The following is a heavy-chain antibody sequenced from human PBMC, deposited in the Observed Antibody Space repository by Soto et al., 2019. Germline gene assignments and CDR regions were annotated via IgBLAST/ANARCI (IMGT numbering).Heavy chain of an antibody. D-gene: IGHD4-17*01. CDR2: ISWNSGSI. Sequence: DVQLVESGGGLVQPGRSLRLSCAASGFTFDDYAMHWVRQAPGKGLEWVSGISWNSGSIGYADSVKGRFTISRDNAKNSLYLQMNSLRAEDTALYYCAKVGYGDYYFDYWGQGTLVTVSS. CDR3: AKVGYGDYYFDY. J-gene: IGHJ4*02. V-gene: IGHV3-9*01. CDR1: GFTFDDYA.